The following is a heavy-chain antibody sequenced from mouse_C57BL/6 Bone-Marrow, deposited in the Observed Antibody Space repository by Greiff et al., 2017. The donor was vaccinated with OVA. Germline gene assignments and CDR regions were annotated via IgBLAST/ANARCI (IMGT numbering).Heavy chain of an antibody. J-gene: IGHJ2*01. CDR1: GPTTPHTH. D-gene: IGHD4-1*01. CDR3: ARGKLGR. Sequence: EVQLQQSVAELVRPGASVKLSCTASGPTTPHTHMHWVKQRPEQGLEWIGRIDPANGNTKYAPKFQGKATITADTSSNTAYLQLSSLTSEDTAIYYCARGKLGRWGQGTTLTVSS. CDR2: IDPANGNT. V-gene: IGHV14-3*01.